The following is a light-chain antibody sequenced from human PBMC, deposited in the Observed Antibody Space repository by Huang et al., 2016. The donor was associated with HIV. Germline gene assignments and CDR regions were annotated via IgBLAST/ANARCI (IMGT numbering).Light chain of an antibody. CDR3: QQYYTTPPT. V-gene: IGKV4-1*01. J-gene: IGKJ3*01. CDR2: LAS. CDR1: QSVLSSSNNENY. Sequence: DIVMTQSPDSLPVSLGERATINCKSSQSVLSSSNNENYLAWYQQKPGQPPKLLIYLASTRESGVPDRFSGSGSGTDFTLTITSRQAEDVAVYYCQQYYTTPPTFGPGTKLDIK.